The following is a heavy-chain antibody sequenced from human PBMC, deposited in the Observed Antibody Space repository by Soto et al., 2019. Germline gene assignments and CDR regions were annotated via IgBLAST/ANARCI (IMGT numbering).Heavy chain of an antibody. CDR1: GGSISSYY. CDR3: ARVMVVRGVKLYYYYYYMDV. Sequence: SETLSLTCTVSGGSISSYYWSWIRQPPGKGLEWIGYIYYSGSTNYNPSLKSRVTISVDTSKNQFSLKLSSVTAADTAVYYCARVMVVRGVKLYYYYYYMDVWGKGTTVTVSS. D-gene: IGHD3-10*01. CDR2: IYYSGST. V-gene: IGHV4-59*01. J-gene: IGHJ6*03.